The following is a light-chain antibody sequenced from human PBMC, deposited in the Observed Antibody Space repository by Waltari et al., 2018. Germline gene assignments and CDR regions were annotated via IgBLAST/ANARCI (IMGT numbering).Light chain of an antibody. CDR2: DAS. J-gene: IGKJ1*01. V-gene: IGKV3-20*01. CDR3: QKYGTLPAT. Sequence: EIVLTQSPGTLSLSPGERATLSCRANQSVSRYLAWYQQKPGQAPRLLIYDASIRASGIPDRFSGSGSGTDFSLTISRLEPEDFAVYYCQKYGTLPATFGQGTKVQMK. CDR1: QSVSRY.